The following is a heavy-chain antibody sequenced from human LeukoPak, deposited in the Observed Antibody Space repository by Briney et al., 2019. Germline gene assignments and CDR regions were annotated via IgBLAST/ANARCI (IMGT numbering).Heavy chain of an antibody. D-gene: IGHD5-18*01. CDR2: INPNSGGI. V-gene: IGHV1-2*02. Sequence: ASVKVSCKASGYTFTGYYMHWVRQAPGQGLEWMGWINPNSGGINYAQKFQGRVTMTRDTSISTAYMELSRLRSDDTAVYYCARARYSYPDNAFDIWGQGTMVTVSS. CDR1: GYTFTGYY. CDR3: ARARYSYPDNAFDI. J-gene: IGHJ3*02.